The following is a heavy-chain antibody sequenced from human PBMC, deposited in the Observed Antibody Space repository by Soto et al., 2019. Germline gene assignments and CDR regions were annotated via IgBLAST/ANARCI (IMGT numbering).Heavy chain of an antibody. CDR3: AREWELPNYYGMDV. CDR2: IYSGGST. Sequence: EVQLVESGGGLIQPGGSLRLSCAASGFTVSSNYMSWVRQAPGKGLEWVSVIYSGGSTYYADSVKGRFTISRDNSKSAVHLPMNSLRAEDTAVYYCAREWELPNYYGMDVWGQGTTVTVSS. V-gene: IGHV3-53*01. J-gene: IGHJ6*02. D-gene: IGHD1-26*01. CDR1: GFTVSSNY.